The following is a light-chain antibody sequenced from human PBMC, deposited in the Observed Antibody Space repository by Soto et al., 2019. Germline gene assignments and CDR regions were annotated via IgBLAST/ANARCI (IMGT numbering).Light chain of an antibody. Sequence: ELGLTQSPGTLSLSPGERATLSCRASQSVPSNYLDCYQQRPGQAPSLLSVVTSSRSTGIPDDLSGSGSGTDFTLTITRLEPDDFAEYYDQYDCRPSWTFGQGTTVEIK. CDR1: QSVPSNY. V-gene: IGKV3-20*01. CDR2: VTS. CDR3: QYDCRPSWT. J-gene: IGKJ1*01.